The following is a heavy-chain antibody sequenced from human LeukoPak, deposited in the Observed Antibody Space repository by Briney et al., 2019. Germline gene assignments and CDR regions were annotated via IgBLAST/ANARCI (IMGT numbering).Heavy chain of an antibody. V-gene: IGHV1-2*02. Sequence: ASVKVSCKASGYTFTGYYMHWVRQAPGQGLEWMGWINPNSGGTNYAQKFQGRVTMTRDTSISTAYMELSRLRSDDAAVYYCARVGHRDEDHFDYWGQGTLVTVSS. D-gene: IGHD5-24*01. CDR3: ARVGHRDEDHFDY. CDR1: GYTFTGYY. J-gene: IGHJ4*02. CDR2: INPNSGGT.